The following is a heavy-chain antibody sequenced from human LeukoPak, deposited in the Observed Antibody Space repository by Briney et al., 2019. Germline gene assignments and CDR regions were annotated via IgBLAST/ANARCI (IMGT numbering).Heavy chain of an antibody. CDR3: AKDGGLAAATLDYYYYYMDV. J-gene: IGHJ6*03. D-gene: IGHD6-13*01. V-gene: IGHV3-43D*03. Sequence: PGGSLRLSCAASGFTFDDYAMHWVRQAPGKGLEWVSLISWDGGSTYYADSVKGRFTISRDNSKNSLYLQMNSLRAEDTALYYCAKDGGLAAATLDYYYYYMDVWGKGPRSPSP. CDR1: GFTFDDYA. CDR2: ISWDGGST.